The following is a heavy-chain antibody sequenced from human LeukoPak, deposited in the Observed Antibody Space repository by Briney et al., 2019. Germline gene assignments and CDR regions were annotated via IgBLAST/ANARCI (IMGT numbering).Heavy chain of an antibody. Sequence: PSETLSLTCTVSGGSISSSSYYWGWIRQPPGKGLEWTGSIYYSGSTYYNPSLKSRVTISVDTSKNQFSLKLSSVTAADTAVYYCAGGDSGYDAPLDCWGQGTLVTVSS. V-gene: IGHV4-39*01. J-gene: IGHJ4*02. CDR3: AGGDSGYDAPLDC. D-gene: IGHD5-12*01. CDR1: GGSISSSSYY. CDR2: IYYSGST.